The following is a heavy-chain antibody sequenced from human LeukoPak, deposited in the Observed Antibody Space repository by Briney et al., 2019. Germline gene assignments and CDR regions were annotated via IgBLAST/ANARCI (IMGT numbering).Heavy chain of an antibody. CDR2: IKVDGSEK. D-gene: IGHD1-1*01. CDR1: GFTFSNFW. Sequence: GGSLRLSCVVSGFTFSNFWMSWVRQAPGKGLEWVANIKVDGSEKYYAESVKGRFTISRDNAENSLYLQMNSLRVEDSAIYYCGKKTGSTGEAFDYWGQGILVTVSS. J-gene: IGHJ4*02. CDR3: GKKTGSTGEAFDY. V-gene: IGHV3-7*03.